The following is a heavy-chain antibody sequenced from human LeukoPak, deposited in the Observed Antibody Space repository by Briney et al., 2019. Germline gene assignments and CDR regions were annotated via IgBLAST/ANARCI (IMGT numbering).Heavy chain of an antibody. V-gene: IGHV3-23*01. CDR1: GFTFSSYA. CDR3: ATPDARLRYFDWSPNE. D-gene: IGHD3-9*01. Sequence: PGGSLRLSCAASGFTFSSYAMSWVRQAPGKGLEWVSAISGSSGSTYYADSVKGRFTISRDNTKNTVYLQMNSLRVDDTAIYYCATPDARLRYFDWSPNEWGQGTLVTVSS. J-gene: IGHJ4*02. CDR2: ISGSSGST.